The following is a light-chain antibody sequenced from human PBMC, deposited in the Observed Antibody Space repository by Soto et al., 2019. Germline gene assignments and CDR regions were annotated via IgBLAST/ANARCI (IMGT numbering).Light chain of an antibody. CDR1: SSDVGAYNY. Sequence: QSALTQPPSASGSPGQSVTISCTGTSSDVGAYNYVSWYQQHPGKAPKLMIYDVSKRPSGVPYRFSGSKSGNAASLTVSGLQGEDEADYYCNSQRSSGTRVFGTGTKVTVL. CDR2: DVS. J-gene: IGLJ1*01. CDR3: NSQRSSGTRV. V-gene: IGLV2-8*01.